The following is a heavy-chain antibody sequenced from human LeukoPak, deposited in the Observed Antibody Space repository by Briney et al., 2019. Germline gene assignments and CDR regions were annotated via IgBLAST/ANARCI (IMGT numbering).Heavy chain of an antibody. V-gene: IGHV5-51*01. J-gene: IGHJ6*02. Sequence: GESLKISCKGSGYSFTGYWIGWVRQMPGKGLEWMGIIYPGDSDTRYSPSFQGQVTISADKSISTAYLQWSSLKASDTAMYYCARLGDVVEMATMGGYYYGMGVWGQGTTVTVSS. CDR2: IYPGDSDT. D-gene: IGHD5-24*01. CDR1: GYSFTGYW. CDR3: ARLGDVVEMATMGGYYYGMGV.